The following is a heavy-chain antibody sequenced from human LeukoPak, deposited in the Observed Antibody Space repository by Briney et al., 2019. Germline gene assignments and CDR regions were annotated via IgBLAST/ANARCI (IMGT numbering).Heavy chain of an antibody. V-gene: IGHV3-30*03. CDR3: ATDGPTGGMDV. CDR2: ISYDGNNK. Sequence: GGSLRLSCAASGFTFRNYGMHWVRQAPGKGLEWVAVISYDGNNKYYADSVKGRFTISRDNSKNTVYLQMNSLRAEDTAVYYCATDGPTGGMDVWGQGTTVTVSS. D-gene: IGHD3-9*01. J-gene: IGHJ6*02. CDR1: GFTFRNYG.